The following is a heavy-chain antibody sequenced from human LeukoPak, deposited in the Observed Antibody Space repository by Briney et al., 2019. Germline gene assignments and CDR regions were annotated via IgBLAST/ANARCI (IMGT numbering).Heavy chain of an antibody. J-gene: IGHJ6*02. V-gene: IGHV3-7*05. CDR1: GFTVSSNY. CDR3: ARGHYGMDV. Sequence: PGGSLRLSCAASGFTVSSNYMSWVRQAPGKGPEWVANINQDGSEKYHVDSVEGRFTISRDNAKNSLYLQMNSLRAEDTAVYYCARGHYGMDVWGQGTTVTVSS. CDR2: INQDGSEK.